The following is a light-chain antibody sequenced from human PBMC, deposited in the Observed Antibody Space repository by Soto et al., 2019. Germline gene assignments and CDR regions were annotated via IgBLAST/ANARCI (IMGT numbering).Light chain of an antibody. CDR3: MQALQTPNT. V-gene: IGKV2-28*01. Sequence: DIVMTQSPLSLPVTPGEPASISCRSSQSLLYSDGDNYLDWYLQKPGQSPQLLIYLASKRASGVPDRFSASGSGTDFTLRISRVEAEDVGLYYCMQALQTPNTFGQGTRPEIK. CDR2: LAS. J-gene: IGKJ5*01. CDR1: QSLLYSDGDNY.